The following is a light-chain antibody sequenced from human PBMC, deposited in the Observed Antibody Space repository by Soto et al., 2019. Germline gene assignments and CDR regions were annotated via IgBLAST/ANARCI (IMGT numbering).Light chain of an antibody. CDR2: DAS. Sequence: EIVLTQSPATLSLSPGERATLSCRASQSVSSYLAWYHQKPGQAPRLLIYDASNRATGIPARFSGSGSGTDFTLTISSLEPEDFAVYYCQQRSNWPPRSAFGGGTKVDIK. V-gene: IGKV3-11*01. J-gene: IGKJ4*01. CDR1: QSVSSY. CDR3: QQRSNWPPRSA.